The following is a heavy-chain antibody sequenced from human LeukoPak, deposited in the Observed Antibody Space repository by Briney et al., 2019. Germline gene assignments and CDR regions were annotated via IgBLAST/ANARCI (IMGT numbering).Heavy chain of an antibody. J-gene: IGHJ4*02. CDR1: GFTFSDYY. D-gene: IGHD6-13*01. Sequence: TGGSLRLSCAASGFTFSDYYMSWIRQAPGKGLEWVSDIYGSGDKTHYTDSVKGRFTISRDNSKNTLYLEMNSLSHEDTAIYYCAKGAAGLDDWGQGTLVTVSS. V-gene: IGHV3-23*01. CDR3: AKGAAGLDD. CDR2: IYGSGDKT.